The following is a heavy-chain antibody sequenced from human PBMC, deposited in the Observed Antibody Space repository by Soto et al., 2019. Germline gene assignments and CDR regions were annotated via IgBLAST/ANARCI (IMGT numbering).Heavy chain of an antibody. V-gene: IGHV3-23*01. J-gene: IGHJ6*02. Sequence: EVQLLESGGGLVQPGGSLRLSCAASGFNFNSHAMTWVRQAPGKGLEWVSTISANIISTYYADSVKGRFTISRDNSKNMLYLQMSSLRVEDTAVYHCARVDTPTVRVGMDVWGQGTTVTVSS. CDR3: ARVDTPTVRVGMDV. D-gene: IGHD2-15*01. CDR1: GFNFNSHA. CDR2: ISANIIST.